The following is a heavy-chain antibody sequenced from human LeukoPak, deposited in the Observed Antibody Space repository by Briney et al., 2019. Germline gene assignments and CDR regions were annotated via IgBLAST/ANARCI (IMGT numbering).Heavy chain of an antibody. CDR3: ARLKDYGADFDY. Sequence: SETLSLTCAVYGGFISGYYWSWIRQSPGKGLEWIGEIIHTGSTNYNPSLKSRVTISMDTSKNQFSLKLSSVTAADTAVYYCARLKDYGADFDYWGQGTLVTVSS. J-gene: IGHJ4*02. V-gene: IGHV4-34*12. CDR2: IIHTGST. CDR1: GGFISGYY. D-gene: IGHD4-17*01.